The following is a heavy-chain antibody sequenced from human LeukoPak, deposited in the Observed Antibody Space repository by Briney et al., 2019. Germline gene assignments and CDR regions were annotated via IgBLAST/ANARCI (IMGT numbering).Heavy chain of an antibody. CDR3: VRDWGYCRSTSCYTFDY. D-gene: IGHD2-2*02. V-gene: IGHV3-30*02. CDR1: GFIFSNYG. CDR2: IRSDGSHE. Sequence: GGSLRLSCAASGFIFSNYGMHWVRQAPGKGLEWVGFIRSDGSHEFYADSVKGRFTISRDNFRNTLYLQMRSLSYEDTAVYYCVRDWGYCRSTSCYTFDYWGQGTLVTASS. J-gene: IGHJ4*02.